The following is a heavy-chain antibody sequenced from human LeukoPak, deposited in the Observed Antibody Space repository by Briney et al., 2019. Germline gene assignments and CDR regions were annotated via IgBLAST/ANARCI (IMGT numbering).Heavy chain of an antibody. V-gene: IGHV1-8*01. J-gene: IGHJ5*02. CDR2: MNPNSGNT. Sequence: ASVKVSCKASGYTCTSYDINWVRQATGQGLEWMGWMNPNSGNTGYAQKFQGRVTMTRNTSISTAYMELSSLRSEDTAVYYCARGDRRWLLLDWFDPWGQGTLVTVSS. CDR1: GYTCTSYD. CDR3: ARGDRRWLLLDWFDP. D-gene: IGHD3-22*01.